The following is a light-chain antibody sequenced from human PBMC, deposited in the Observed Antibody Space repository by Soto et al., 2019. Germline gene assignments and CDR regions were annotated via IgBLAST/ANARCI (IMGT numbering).Light chain of an antibody. V-gene: IGKV3-20*01. Sequence: ENVLTQSPGTLSLSPGERATLSCRASQSVSSNYVAWYQQRPGQAPRRLIYRASSRATGIPDRISGSGSGTDFTLTISRLEAGDFAVYYCQQYGSSPWTFGQGTKVEIK. CDR1: QSVSSNY. CDR3: QQYGSSPWT. J-gene: IGKJ1*01. CDR2: RAS.